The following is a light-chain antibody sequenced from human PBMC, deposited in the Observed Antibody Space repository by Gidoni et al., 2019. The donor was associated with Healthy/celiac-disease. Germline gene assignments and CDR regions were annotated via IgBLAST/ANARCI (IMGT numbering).Light chain of an antibody. Sequence: EIVMKQSPATLSVSPGERATLSCRASQSVSSNLAWYQQKPGQAPRLLIYGASTRATGIPARFSGSGSGTEFTLTISSLQSEDFAVYYCQQYNNWPACSFGQGTKLEIK. V-gene: IGKV3-15*01. CDR2: GAS. CDR3: QQYNNWPACS. J-gene: IGKJ2*04. CDR1: QSVSSN.